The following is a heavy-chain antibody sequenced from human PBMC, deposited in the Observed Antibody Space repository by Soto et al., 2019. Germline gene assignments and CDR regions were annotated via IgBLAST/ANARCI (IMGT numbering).Heavy chain of an antibody. Sequence: QVQLVESGGGVVQPGRSLRLSCAASGFTFSSYGMHWVRQAPGKGLEWVAVIWYDGSNKYYADSVKGRFTISRDNSKNTLYLQMNSLRAEDTAVYYCAREYYYDSSGYYSLGYWGQGTLVTVSS. CDR1: GFTFSSYG. CDR3: AREYYYDSSGYYSLGY. D-gene: IGHD3-22*01. CDR2: IWYDGSNK. J-gene: IGHJ4*02. V-gene: IGHV3-33*01.